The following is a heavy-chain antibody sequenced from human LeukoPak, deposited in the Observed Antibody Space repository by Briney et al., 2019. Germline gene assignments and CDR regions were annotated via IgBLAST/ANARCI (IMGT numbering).Heavy chain of an antibody. D-gene: IGHD2-8*01. V-gene: IGHV1-46*01. Sequence: GASVKVSFKASGYTFTSYYMHWVRQAPGQGLEWMGIINPSGGSTSYAQKFQGRVTMTTDMSTSTVYMELSSLRSEDTAVYYCARDLGVYLDYWGQGTLVTVSS. CDR2: INPSGGST. J-gene: IGHJ4*02. CDR1: GYTFTSYY. CDR3: ARDLGVYLDY.